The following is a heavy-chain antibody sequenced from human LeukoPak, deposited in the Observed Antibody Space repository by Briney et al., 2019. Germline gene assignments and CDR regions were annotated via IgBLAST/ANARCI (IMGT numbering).Heavy chain of an antibody. V-gene: IGHV5-51*01. CDR1: GYSFTNYW. D-gene: IGHD5-24*01. CDR3: ARLGRSSGDAYNYGFDY. J-gene: IGHJ4*02. CDR2: IYPGDSDT. Sequence: GESLKISCKGSGYSFTNYWIGWVRQMPGKGLEWMGIIYPGDSDTRYSPSFQGQVTISADKSITAYLQWSSLKASDTAMYYCARLGRSSGDAYNYGFDYWGQGTLVTVSS.